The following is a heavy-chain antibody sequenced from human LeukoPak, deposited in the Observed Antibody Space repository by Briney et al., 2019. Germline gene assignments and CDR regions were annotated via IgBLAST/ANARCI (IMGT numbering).Heavy chain of an antibody. CDR2: IGYDGSNK. CDR1: GFDFSTFG. J-gene: IGHJ4*02. CDR3: AKEIYYDSSAFFDY. Sequence: PGGSLRLSCAASGFDFSTFGIHWVRQAPGKGLEWVAVIGYDGSNKYYADSVKGRFTISRDNFKNTLYLQMNSLRTEDTAVYFCAKEIYYDSSAFFDYWGQGTLVTVSS. D-gene: IGHD3-22*01. V-gene: IGHV3-30*02.